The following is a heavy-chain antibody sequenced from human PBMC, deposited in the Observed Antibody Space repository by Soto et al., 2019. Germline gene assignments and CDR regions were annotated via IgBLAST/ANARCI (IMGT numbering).Heavy chain of an antibody. Sequence: PGGSLSLSCAASGFTCGKYWMHWVRQAPGKGPEWVSRMTSDGRTIQYADSVKGRFTVSRDNAKNTMYLQMDSLRAEDTAVYYCARAEVDYWGPGTLVTVSS. CDR3: ARAEVDY. V-gene: IGHV3-74*03. CDR2: MTSDGRTI. J-gene: IGHJ4*02. CDR1: GFTCGKYW.